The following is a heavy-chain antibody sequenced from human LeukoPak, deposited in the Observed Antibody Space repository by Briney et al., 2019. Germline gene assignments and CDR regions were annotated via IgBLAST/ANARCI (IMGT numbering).Heavy chain of an antibody. CDR3: ARDGDSSDYPY. D-gene: IGHD3-22*01. J-gene: IGHJ4*02. V-gene: IGHV1-2*06. Sequence: ASVKVSCKASGYTFSDYYLHWVRQAPGQGLEWMGRINPHSGGTNYAQKFQGRVSMTRDTSISTAYMELSSLRSDDTAVDYCARDGDSSDYPYWGQGTLVTVSS. CDR2: INPHSGGT. CDR1: GYTFSDYY.